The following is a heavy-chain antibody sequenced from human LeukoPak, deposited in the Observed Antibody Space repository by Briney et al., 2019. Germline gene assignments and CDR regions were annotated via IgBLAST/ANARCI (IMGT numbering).Heavy chain of an antibody. V-gene: IGHV4-39*07. CDR2: IYHSGST. J-gene: IGHJ4*02. CDR1: GDSISSSTYY. Sequence: SETLSLTCIVSGDSISSSTYYWGWIRQPPGKGLEWIGSIYHSGSTYYNPSLKSRVTISVDTSKNHFSLKLSSVTAADTAVYYCARQYYQRPDAPYYFDYWGQGTLVTVSS. CDR3: ARQYYQRPDAPYYFDY. D-gene: IGHD2/OR15-2a*01.